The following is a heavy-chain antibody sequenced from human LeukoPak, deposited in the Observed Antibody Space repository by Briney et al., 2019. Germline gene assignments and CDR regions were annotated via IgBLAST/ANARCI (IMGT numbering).Heavy chain of an antibody. D-gene: IGHD1-26*01. CDR2: INPNGGCT. V-gene: IGHV1-46*01. J-gene: IGHJ6*03. CDR3: ARWVFRKSESRVGAYPVAYYYYMDV. Sequence: ASVKVSCKASGYTFTTYYVHWVRQAPGQGLEGMGIINPNGGCTTYTQKFRCRHTMTTDTSRSTAYMELKSLRSDDTAVYYSARWVFRKSESRVGAYPVAYYYYMDVWGKGTTVTVSS. CDR1: GYTFTTYY.